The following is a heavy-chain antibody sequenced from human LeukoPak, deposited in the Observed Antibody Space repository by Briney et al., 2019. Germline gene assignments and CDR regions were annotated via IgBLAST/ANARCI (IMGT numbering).Heavy chain of an antibody. Sequence: TGGSLRLSCAASGFTFSSYGMHWVRQAPGKGLEWVAVIWYDGSNKYYADSVKGRFTIPRDNSKNTLYLQMNSLRAEDTAVYYCAEDRAGATFFDYWGQGTLVTVSS. V-gene: IGHV3-33*06. D-gene: IGHD1-26*01. CDR2: IWYDGSNK. CDR1: GFTFSSYG. CDR3: AEDRAGATFFDY. J-gene: IGHJ4*02.